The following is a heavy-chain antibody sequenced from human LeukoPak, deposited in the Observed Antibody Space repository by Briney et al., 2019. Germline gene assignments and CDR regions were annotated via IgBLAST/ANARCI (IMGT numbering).Heavy chain of an antibody. CDR1: GGSFSDYY. V-gene: IGHV4-34*01. D-gene: IGHD3-22*01. Sequence: SETLSLTCAVYGGSFSDYYWTWIRQTPGKGLEWIGEMSPSGSSNYNPSLKSRVTISVDTSKNQFSLKLRSVTAADTAVYYCARGRQDVNMILVVMAGVSYYLDVWSRGTTVTVS. CDR3: ARGRQDVNMILVVMAGVSYYLDV. CDR2: MSPSGSS. J-gene: IGHJ6*03.